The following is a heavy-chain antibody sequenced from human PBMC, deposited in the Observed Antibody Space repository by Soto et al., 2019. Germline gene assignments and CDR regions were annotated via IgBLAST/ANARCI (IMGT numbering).Heavy chain of an antibody. V-gene: IGHV4-34*01. CDR2: INHSGST. CDR3: AVHGPLPGYYYYGMDV. CDR1: GGSFSGYY. D-gene: IGHD3-9*01. Sequence: ASETLSLTCAVYGGSFSGYYWSWIRQPPGKGREWIGEINHSGSTNYNPSLKSRVTISVDTSKNQFSLKLSSVTAADTAVYYCAVHGPLPGYYYYGMDVWGQGTTVTVS. J-gene: IGHJ6*02.